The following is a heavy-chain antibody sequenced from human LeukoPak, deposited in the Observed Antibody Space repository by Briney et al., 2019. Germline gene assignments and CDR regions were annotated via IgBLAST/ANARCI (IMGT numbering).Heavy chain of an antibody. Sequence: PSETLSLTCTVSGGSISSYYWSWIRQPPGKGLEWIGYIYYSGSTNCNPSLKSRVTISVDTSKNQFSLKLSSVTAADTAVYYCARLHVLRYFDWSFFDYWGQGTLVTVSS. V-gene: IGHV4-59*08. CDR2: IYYSGST. CDR3: ARLHVLRYFDWSFFDY. J-gene: IGHJ4*02. D-gene: IGHD3-9*01. CDR1: GGSISSYY.